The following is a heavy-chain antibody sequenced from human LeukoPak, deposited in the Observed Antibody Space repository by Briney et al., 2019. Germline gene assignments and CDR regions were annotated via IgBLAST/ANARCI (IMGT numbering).Heavy chain of an antibody. V-gene: IGHV1-2*02. CDR2: INPNSGGT. D-gene: IGHD2-2*01. CDR3: ARVPSVVVVPAALDY. Sequence: GASVKVSCKASGYTFTGYYMHWVRQAPGQGLEWMGWINPNSGGTNYAQKFQGRVTMTRDTSISTAYMELRSLRSDDTAVYYCARVPSVVVVPAALDYWGQGTLVTVSS. J-gene: IGHJ4*02. CDR1: GYTFTGYY.